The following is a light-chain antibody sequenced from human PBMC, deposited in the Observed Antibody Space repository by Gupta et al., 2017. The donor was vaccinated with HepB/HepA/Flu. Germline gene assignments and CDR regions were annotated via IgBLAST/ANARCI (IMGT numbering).Light chain of an antibody. Sequence: EIVMTQSPATLSVSPGERATLSCRASQSVSSNLAWYQQKPGQAPRLLIYGASTRATGIPARFSGSGSGTEFTLTISSRQSEDFTVYYCQQHNNWPPITFGRGTKVEIK. V-gene: IGKV3-15*01. CDR3: QQHNNWPPIT. CDR1: QSVSSN. CDR2: GAS. J-gene: IGKJ4*01.